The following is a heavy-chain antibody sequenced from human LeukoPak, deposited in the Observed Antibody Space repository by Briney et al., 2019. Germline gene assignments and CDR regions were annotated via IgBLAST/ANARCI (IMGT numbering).Heavy chain of an antibody. J-gene: IGHJ3*02. CDR2: IIPILSIA. CDR1: GGTFSSYA. V-gene: IGHV1-69*04. CDR3: ATDERYSSRTVDAFDI. D-gene: IGHD6-13*01. Sequence: SVKVSCKASGGTFSSYAIRWVRQAPGQGLEWMGRIIPILSIANYAQKFQGRVTITADKSTSTAYMELSSLRSEDTAVYYCATDERYSSRTVDAFDIWGQGAMVTVSS.